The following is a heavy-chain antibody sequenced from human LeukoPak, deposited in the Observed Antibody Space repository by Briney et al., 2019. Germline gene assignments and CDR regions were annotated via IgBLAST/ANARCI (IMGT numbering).Heavy chain of an antibody. Sequence: GGSLRLSCAASGFPFSDSGMHWVRPAPGKGLEWVAIISFDGSRRFYADSVRGRFTVSRDNSKNTLFLQMDSLSADDTGVYYCAKEGTDYGDYPYFFDYWGQGTLVTVSS. V-gene: IGHV3-30*18. CDR1: GFPFSDSG. CDR2: ISFDGSRR. D-gene: IGHD4-17*01. CDR3: AKEGTDYGDYPYFFDY. J-gene: IGHJ4*02.